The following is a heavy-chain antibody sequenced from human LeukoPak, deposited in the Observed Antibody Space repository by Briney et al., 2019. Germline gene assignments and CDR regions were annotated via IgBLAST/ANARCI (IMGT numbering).Heavy chain of an antibody. D-gene: IGHD3-22*01. CDR2: IYHSGST. Sequence: PSETLSLTCTVSGYSISSGYYWGWIRQPPGKGLEWIGSIYHSGSTYYNPSLKSRVTTSVDTSKNQFSLKLSSVTAADTAVYYCARDEVIVDGGVDWFDPWGQGTLVTVSS. V-gene: IGHV4-38-2*02. CDR3: ARDEVIVDGGVDWFDP. J-gene: IGHJ5*02. CDR1: GYSISSGYY.